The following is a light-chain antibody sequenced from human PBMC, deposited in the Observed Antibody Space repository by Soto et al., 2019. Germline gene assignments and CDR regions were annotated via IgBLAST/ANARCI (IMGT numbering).Light chain of an antibody. V-gene: IGKV3-20*01. J-gene: IGKJ2*01. Sequence: EIVLTQSPGTLSLSPGERATLSCRASQSVQTYSLAWYQQKPGQAPRLLIYATSNRASGIPDRVSGSGSATDFSLTISRLEPEDSAMYYGQQSATSPFTFGQGTKLEI. CDR2: ATS. CDR3: QQSATSPFT. CDR1: QSVQTYS.